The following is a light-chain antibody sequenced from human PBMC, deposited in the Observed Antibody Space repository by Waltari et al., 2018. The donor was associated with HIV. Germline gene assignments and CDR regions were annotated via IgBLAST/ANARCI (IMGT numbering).Light chain of an antibody. CDR1: RSNIGSNT. V-gene: IGLV1-44*01. CDR3: AAWDDSLNGWV. Sequence: QSVLTQPPSASGTPGQRVTISCSGSRSNIGSNTVSWYQQLPGTAPKLFIYSNIQRPSGGPDRFSGSKSGTSAALATSGLQSEDEADYYCAAWDDSLNGWVFGGGTKLTVV. CDR2: SNI. J-gene: IGLJ3*02.